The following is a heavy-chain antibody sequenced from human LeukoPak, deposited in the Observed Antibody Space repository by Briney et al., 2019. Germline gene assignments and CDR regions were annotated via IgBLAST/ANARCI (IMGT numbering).Heavy chain of an antibody. Sequence: PSETLSLTCAVSGGSISSGGYSWSWIRQPPGKGLEWIGYIYHSGSTYYNPSLKSRVTISVDTSKNQFSLKLSSVTAADTAVYYCAREAMSSSPYYFDYWGQGTLVTVSS. V-gene: IGHV4-30-2*01. CDR3: AREAMSSSPYYFDY. J-gene: IGHJ4*02. CDR2: IYHSGST. D-gene: IGHD2-2*01. CDR1: GGSISSGGYS.